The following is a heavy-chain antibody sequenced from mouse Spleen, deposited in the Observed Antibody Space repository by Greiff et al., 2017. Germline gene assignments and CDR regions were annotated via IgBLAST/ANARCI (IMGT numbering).Heavy chain of an antibody. CDR2: IYPRSGNT. CDR1: GYTFTSYG. V-gene: IGHV1-81*01. CDR3: AQLPYFDY. Sequence: VQLQQPGAELVKPGASVKMSCKASGYTFTSYGISWVKQRTGQGLEWIGEIYPRSGNTYYNEKFKGKATLTADKSSSTAYMELRSLTSEDSAVYFCAQLPYFDYWGQGTTLTVSS. J-gene: IGHJ2*01. D-gene: IGHD4-1*02.